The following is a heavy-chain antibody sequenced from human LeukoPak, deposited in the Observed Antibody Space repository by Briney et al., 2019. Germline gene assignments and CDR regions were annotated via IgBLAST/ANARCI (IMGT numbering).Heavy chain of an antibody. J-gene: IGHJ4*02. CDR2: IIPLYDTA. CDR3: ARDGFESRGQQLAD. Sequence: SVKVSCKASGGTFSNYVIRWVRQARGQGLECMGGIIPLYDTANYAQKFQGRVTMTRDMSTSTVYMELSSLRSEDTAVYYCARDGFESRGQQLADWGQGTLVTVSS. CDR1: GGTFSNYV. V-gene: IGHV1-69*05. D-gene: IGHD6-13*01.